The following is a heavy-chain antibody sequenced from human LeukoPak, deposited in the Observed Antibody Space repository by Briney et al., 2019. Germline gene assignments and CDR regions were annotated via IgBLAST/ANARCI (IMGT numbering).Heavy chain of an antibody. CDR2: IYYSGST. V-gene: IGHV4-39*07. CDR3: ARDSGTDGGWDAFDI. CDR1: GGSISSSSYY. J-gene: IGHJ3*02. D-gene: IGHD1-1*01. Sequence: SETLSLTCTVSGGSISSSSYYWGWIRQPPGKGLEWIGSIYYSGSTYYNPSLKSRVTISVDTSKNQFSLKLSSVTAADTAVYYCARDSGTDGGWDAFDIWGQGTMVTVSS.